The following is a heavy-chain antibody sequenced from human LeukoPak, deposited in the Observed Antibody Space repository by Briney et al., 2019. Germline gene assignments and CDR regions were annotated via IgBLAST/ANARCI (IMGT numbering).Heavy chain of an antibody. J-gene: IGHJ4*02. D-gene: IGHD1-1*01. V-gene: IGHV3-21*01. CDR2: INSGSTYT. CDR3: ARSLTTLTYEGY. Sequence: PGGSLGLSCAASGFTFSSYMINWVRQAPGEVLECVSSINSGSTYTYYTESVKGRFTVSRDNAKNSLFLQMNSLRAEDTAIYYCARSLTTLTYEGYWGQGTLVTVSS. CDR1: GFTFSSYM.